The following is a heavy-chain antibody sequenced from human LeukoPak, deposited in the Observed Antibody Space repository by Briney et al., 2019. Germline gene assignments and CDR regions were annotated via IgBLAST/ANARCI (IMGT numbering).Heavy chain of an antibody. J-gene: IGHJ6*02. CDR1: GYTFTGYY. V-gene: IGHV1-2*02. Sequence: GASVKVSCKASGYTFTGYYMHWVRQAPGQGLEWMGWINPNSGGTNYAQKSQGRVTMTRDTSISTAYMELSRLRSDDTAVYYCARSLRYFDWLLSSPGLNYYGMDVWGQGTTVTVSS. CDR2: INPNSGGT. CDR3: ARSLRYFDWLLSSPGLNYYGMDV. D-gene: IGHD3-9*01.